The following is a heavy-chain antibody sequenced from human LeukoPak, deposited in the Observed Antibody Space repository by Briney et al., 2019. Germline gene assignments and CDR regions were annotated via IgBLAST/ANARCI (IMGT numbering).Heavy chain of an antibody. Sequence: PSETLSLTCAVYGGSFSGYYWSWIRQPPGKGLEWIGSISYSGSTYYNPSLKSRVAISVDTSKNQFSLKLSSVTAADTAVYFCARGSQTEVDYWGQGTLVTVPS. J-gene: IGHJ4*02. CDR3: ARGSQTEVDY. CDR1: GGSFSGYY. V-gene: IGHV4-34*01. CDR2: ISYSGST. D-gene: IGHD1-1*01.